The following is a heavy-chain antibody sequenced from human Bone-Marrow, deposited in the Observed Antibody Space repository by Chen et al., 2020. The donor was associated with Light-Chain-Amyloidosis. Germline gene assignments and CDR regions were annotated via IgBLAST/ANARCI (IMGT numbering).Heavy chain of an antibody. Sequence: QAQLVQSGAEVKKPGSSAKVSCKASGGSFGTYAITWVRRAPGQGLEWMGRVIPMLSISNYAQRFQDRVKIVADKSTNTVYMELSSLRSEDTAVYYCAREDCSGGTCYSPAFDVWGQGTMLTVSP. J-gene: IGHJ3*01. CDR1: GGSFGTYA. V-gene: IGHV1-69*04. CDR3: AREDCSGGTCYSPAFDV. CDR2: VIPMLSIS. D-gene: IGHD2-15*01.